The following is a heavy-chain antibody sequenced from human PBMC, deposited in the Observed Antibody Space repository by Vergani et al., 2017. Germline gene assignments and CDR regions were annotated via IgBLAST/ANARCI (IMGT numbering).Heavy chain of an antibody. CDR3: TTLSPNWAHW. CDR2: IKSQIDGGTT. Sequence: EVQLVESGGGLVKPGGSLRLSCAASGFSFSNAWMTWVRQGPGKGLEWVGRIKSQIDGGTTDYAAPVKDRFTISRDDSTNMLQLHKNSLKTEDTSVYYCTTLSPNWAHWWGEGTLVNVSS. V-gene: IGHV3-15*01. CDR1: GFSFSNAW. J-gene: IGHJ4*02. D-gene: IGHD7-27*01.